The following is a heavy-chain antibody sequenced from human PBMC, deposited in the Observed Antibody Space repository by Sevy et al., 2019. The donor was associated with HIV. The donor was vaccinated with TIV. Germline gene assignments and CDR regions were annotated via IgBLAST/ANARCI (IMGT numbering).Heavy chain of an antibody. CDR1: GFTFSNAW. D-gene: IGHD3-16*02. V-gene: IGHV3-15*07. CDR2: IKSKTDGGTT. J-gene: IGHJ4*02. Sequence: GGSLRLSCAASGFTFSNAWMNWVRQAPGKGLEWVGRIKSKTDGGTTDYAAPVKGRFTISRDDSKNTLYLQMNSLKTKDTAVYYCTTPPYYDYVWGSYRYRDYWGQGTLVTFSS. CDR3: TTPPYYDYVWGSYRYRDY.